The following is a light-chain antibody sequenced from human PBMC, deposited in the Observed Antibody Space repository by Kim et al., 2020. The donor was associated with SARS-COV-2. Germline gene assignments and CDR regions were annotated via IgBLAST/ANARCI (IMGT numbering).Light chain of an antibody. CDR2: GAS. CDR3: QWFSNWFMYT. Sequence: EIVMTQSPATLSVSPGERASLSCRASQSVGSNLAWYQQKPGQAPRLLIYGASTRATGIPARFSGSGSGTDFTLTISSLQSEDFAVYYCQWFSNWFMYTFGQGTKLEI. CDR1: QSVGSN. V-gene: IGKV3-15*01. J-gene: IGKJ2*01.